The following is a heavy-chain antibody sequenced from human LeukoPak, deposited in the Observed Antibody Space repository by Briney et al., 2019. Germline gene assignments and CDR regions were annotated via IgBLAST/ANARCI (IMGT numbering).Heavy chain of an antibody. CDR3: ARGGQWLVRFDY. J-gene: IGHJ4*02. Sequence: GASVKVSCKASGYTFTGYYMHWVRQAPGQGLEWMGWINPNSGGTNYAQNFQGRVTMTRDTSISTAYMELNRLRSDDTAVYYCARGGQWLVRFDYWGQGTLVTVSS. CDR2: INPNSGGT. D-gene: IGHD6-19*01. V-gene: IGHV1-2*02. CDR1: GYTFTGYY.